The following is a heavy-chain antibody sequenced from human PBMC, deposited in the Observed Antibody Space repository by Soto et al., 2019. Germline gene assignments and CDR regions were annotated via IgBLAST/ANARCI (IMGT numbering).Heavy chain of an antibody. J-gene: IGHJ5*02. CDR3: ARSPGGNFGIIIEGSNWFDP. V-gene: IGHV1-46*01. D-gene: IGHD3-3*01. CDR1: GDTFTSYY. Sequence: SVKVSCKASGDTFTSYYPNSDRQAPGQGLDWMGVINPHGDRKKYAQKPQGIITRTRDTSSSSSYRKLSSLRTYDTSLYYVARSPGGNFGIIIEGSNWFDPWGQGTLVTVSS. CDR2: INPHGDRK.